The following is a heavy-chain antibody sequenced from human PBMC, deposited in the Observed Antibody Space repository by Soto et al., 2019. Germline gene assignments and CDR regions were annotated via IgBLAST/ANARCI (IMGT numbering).Heavy chain of an antibody. V-gene: IGHV4-39*01. Sequence: QLQLQESGPGLVKPSETLSLTCTVSGGSISSSRYYWGWIRQPPGKGLEWIGNIYYSGSTYYNPSIKSRVTISVDTSKNQFSLKLTSVTAADTAVYYCASSEFHWGQGTLVTVSS. CDR3: ASSEFH. D-gene: IGHD3-10*01. CDR1: GGSISSSRYY. CDR2: IYYSGST. J-gene: IGHJ4*02.